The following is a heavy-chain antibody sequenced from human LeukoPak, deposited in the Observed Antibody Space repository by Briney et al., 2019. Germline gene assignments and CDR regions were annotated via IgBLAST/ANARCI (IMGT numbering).Heavy chain of an antibody. CDR2: IWHDGSRT. V-gene: IGHV3-33*01. CDR3: ARDYYDSSGDSPLDR. J-gene: IGHJ4*02. Sequence: GGSLRLSCAASGFTFSNYGMHWVRQAPGRGLEWAAFIWHDGSRTDFADSVKGRFTISRDNSKNTLYLQMNSLRADDTAVYYCARDYYDSSGDSPLDRWGQGTLVTVSS. CDR1: GFTFSNYG. D-gene: IGHD3-22*01.